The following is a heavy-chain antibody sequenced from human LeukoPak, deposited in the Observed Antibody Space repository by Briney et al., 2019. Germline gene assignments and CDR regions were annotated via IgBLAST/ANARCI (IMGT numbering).Heavy chain of an antibody. CDR3: ARHVSSGWYHYYYYYYMDV. CDR2: IYYSGST. V-gene: IGHV4-39*01. J-gene: IGHJ6*03. Sequence: SQTLSLTCTVSSGSFSNGISYWSWIRQPAGKGLEWIGSIYYSGSTYYNPSLKSRVTISVDTSKNQFSLKLSSVTAADTAVYYCARHVSSGWYHYYYYYYMDVWGKGTTVTISS. CDR1: SGSFSNGISY. D-gene: IGHD6-19*01.